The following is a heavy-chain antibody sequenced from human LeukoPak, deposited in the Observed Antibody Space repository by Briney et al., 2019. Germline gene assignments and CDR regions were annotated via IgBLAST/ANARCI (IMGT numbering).Heavy chain of an antibody. CDR2: VRYDGSNK. Sequence: GGSLRLSCAASGFTFSSYGMHWVRQAPGKGLEWVTFVRYDGSNKYYADSVKGRFTIPRDNSKNTLYLQMNSLRAEDTAVYYCAKDQGGRVYYFDYWGQGTLVTVSS. J-gene: IGHJ4*02. CDR3: AKDQGGRVYYFDY. D-gene: IGHD1-26*01. CDR1: GFTFSSYG. V-gene: IGHV3-30*02.